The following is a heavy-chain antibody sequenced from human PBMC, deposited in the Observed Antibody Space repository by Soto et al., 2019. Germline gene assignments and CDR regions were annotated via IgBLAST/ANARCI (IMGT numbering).Heavy chain of an antibody. CDR2: ISSSSSYI. J-gene: IGHJ4*02. CDR3: ARQMDNYGDYVGY. D-gene: IGHD4-17*01. CDR1: GFTFSSYS. Sequence: EVQLVESGGGLVKPGGSLRLSCAASGFTFSSYSMNWVRQAPGKGLEWVSSISSSSSYIYYADSVKGRFTISRDNAENSLYLQMNSLRAEDTAVYYCARQMDNYGDYVGYWGQGTLVTVSS. V-gene: IGHV3-21*01.